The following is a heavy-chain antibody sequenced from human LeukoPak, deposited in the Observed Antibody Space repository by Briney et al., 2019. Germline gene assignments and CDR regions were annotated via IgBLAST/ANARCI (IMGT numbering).Heavy chain of an antibody. J-gene: IGHJ5*02. CDR2: IYPGDSDT. Sequence: GESLKISCKGSGYSLTSYWIGWVRQMPGKGLEWMGIIYPGDSDTRYSPSFQGQVTISADKSISTAYLQWSSLKASDTAMYYCARHGAAAGTGNWFDPWGQGTLVTVSS. CDR1: GYSLTSYW. CDR3: ARHGAAAGTGNWFDP. V-gene: IGHV5-51*01. D-gene: IGHD6-13*01.